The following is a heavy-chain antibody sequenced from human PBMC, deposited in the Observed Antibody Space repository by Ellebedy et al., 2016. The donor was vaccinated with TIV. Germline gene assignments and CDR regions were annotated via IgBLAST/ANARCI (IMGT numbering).Heavy chain of an antibody. V-gene: IGHV3-33*08. CDR3: ARDQLRCGGDCYSVPKYYFGY. Sequence: PGGSLRLSCAASGFTFSSYCMRWVRQAPGKGLEWVAGLWFDGDNRYYADSVKGRFTISRDNSKITLSLQMNSLRAADTAVYYCARDQLRCGGDCYSVPKYYFGYWGQGTLVTVSS. CDR1: GFTFSSYC. J-gene: IGHJ4*02. CDR2: LWFDGDNR. D-gene: IGHD2-21*02.